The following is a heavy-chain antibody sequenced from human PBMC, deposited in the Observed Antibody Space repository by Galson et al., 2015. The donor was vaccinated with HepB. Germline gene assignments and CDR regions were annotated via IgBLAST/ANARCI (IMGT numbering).Heavy chain of an antibody. CDR3: ATRASTSGWDSYFEH. CDR1: GFTFISYA. Sequence: YLRLSCSASGFTFISYAIMWVRQPPARGRQWVSGMSDNSDNTCYDDSVKGRFTISRDISKTTVYLQMNSLRAEDTAVYYGATRASTSGWDSYFEHWGQGTLVTVSS. CDR2: MSDNSDNT. D-gene: IGHD6-19*01. V-gene: IGHV3-23*01. J-gene: IGHJ1*01.